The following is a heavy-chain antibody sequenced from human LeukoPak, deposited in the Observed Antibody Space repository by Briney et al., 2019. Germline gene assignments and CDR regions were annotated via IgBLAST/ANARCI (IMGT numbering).Heavy chain of an antibody. V-gene: IGHV3-30*04. D-gene: IGHD2-15*01. J-gene: IGHJ4*02. Sequence: GGSLRLSCAASGFTFDIYAMHWVRQAPGRGLEWVAVMSYVGSNKYYADSVKGRFTISRDNSQNTLHLQMSSLRVADTAVYYCARDQVQLCSSGSCYVIDNWGPGTLVAVPS. CDR3: ARDQVQLCSSGSCYVIDN. CDR2: MSYVGSNK. CDR1: GFTFDIYA.